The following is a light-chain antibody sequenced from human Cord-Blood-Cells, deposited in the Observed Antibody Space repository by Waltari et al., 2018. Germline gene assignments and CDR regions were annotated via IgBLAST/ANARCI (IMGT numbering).Light chain of an antibody. CDR3: QQYYSTPYT. J-gene: IGKJ2*01. Sequence: DIVMTQSPDSLAVSLGERATINCKSSQSVLYSSNNKNYLAGYQQKPRQPPKLLVSGAFTRESGVPDRFSGGGSGTDFTLTISSLQAEDVAVYYCQQYYSTPYTFGQGTKLEIK. CDR1: QSVLYSSNNKNY. CDR2: GAF. V-gene: IGKV4-1*01.